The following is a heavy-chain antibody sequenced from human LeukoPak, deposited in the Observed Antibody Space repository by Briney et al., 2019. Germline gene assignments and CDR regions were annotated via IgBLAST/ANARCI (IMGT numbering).Heavy chain of an antibody. J-gene: IGHJ6*03. D-gene: IGHD6-6*01. CDR1: GFTFSSYS. Sequence: GGSLRLSCAASGFTFSSYSMNWVRQAPGKGLEWVSSISSSSSYIYYADSVKGRFTISRDNAKNSLYLQMNSLRAEDTAVYYCARGSRLKYRHSSSLYYYYMDVWGKGTTVTVSS. CDR2: ISSSSSYI. CDR3: ARGSRLKYRHSSSLYYYYMDV. V-gene: IGHV3-21*01.